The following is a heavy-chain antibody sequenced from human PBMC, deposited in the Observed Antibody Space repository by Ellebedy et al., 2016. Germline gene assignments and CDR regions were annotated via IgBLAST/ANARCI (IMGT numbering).Heavy chain of an antibody. D-gene: IGHD5-18*01. J-gene: IGHJ4*02. CDR3: ARDPDTANKIDY. CDR2: ISSSSSTL. Sequence: GESLKISXAASGFTFSSYSMNWVRQAPGKGLEWVSYISSSSSTLYYADSVKGRFTISRDNAKNSLYLQMNSLRADDTAVYYCARDPDTANKIDYWGQGTLVTVSA. CDR1: GFTFSSYS. V-gene: IGHV3-48*04.